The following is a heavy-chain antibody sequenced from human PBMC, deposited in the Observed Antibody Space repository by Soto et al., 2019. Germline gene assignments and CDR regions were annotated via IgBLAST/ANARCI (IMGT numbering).Heavy chain of an antibody. Sequence: QVQLQQWGAGLLKPSETLSLTCAVYGGSFSGDYWSWIRQPPGKGLEGIGEINHSGSTNYNPPLKSRATISVATHNHHFSLKLSSVTAADLALYYFASVYPYYYGSGSYPGWFDPWGQGNLVTVSS. CDR3: ASVYPYYYGSGSYPGWFDP. CDR1: GGSFSGDY. D-gene: IGHD3-10*01. J-gene: IGHJ5*02. V-gene: IGHV4-34*01. CDR2: INHSGST.